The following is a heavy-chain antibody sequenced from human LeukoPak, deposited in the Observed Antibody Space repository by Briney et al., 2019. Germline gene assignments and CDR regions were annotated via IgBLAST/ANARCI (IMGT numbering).Heavy chain of an antibody. D-gene: IGHD4-17*01. V-gene: IGHV4-4*07. CDR1: GGSISNYY. J-gene: IGHJ5*02. CDR3: AGTTMTTTWFDP. Sequence: SGTLSLTCSVSGGSISNYYWSWIRQPAGKGLEWIGRIYTSGATNYNPSLKSRVTMSGDTAKNQLTLQLSSVTAADTAVYYCAGTTMTTTWFDPWGQGTLVTVSS. CDR2: IYTSGAT.